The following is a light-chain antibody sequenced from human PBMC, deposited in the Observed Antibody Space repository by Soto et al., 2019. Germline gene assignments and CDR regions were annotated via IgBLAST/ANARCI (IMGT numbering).Light chain of an antibody. V-gene: IGKV1-39*01. CDR3: QHTYITPNS. J-gene: IGKJ5*01. Sequence: DIQMTQSPSSLSASVGDRVTITCRASQSISSYLNWYQQKPGKAPKLLIYAASSLQSGVPSRFSGSGSWTDFTLAISSLQPEDFATYYCQHTYITPNSFGQGTRLEIK. CDR2: AAS. CDR1: QSISSY.